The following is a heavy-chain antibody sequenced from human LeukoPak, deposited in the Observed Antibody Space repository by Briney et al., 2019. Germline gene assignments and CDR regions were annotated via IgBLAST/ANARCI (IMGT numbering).Heavy chain of an antibody. CDR3: AKGDTHYYFEF. CDR1: GFTFSNYA. J-gene: IGHJ4*02. Sequence: GGSLRLSCAASGFTFSNYALYWVRQAPGTGLEGVSAITAGGGDTYYTDSVKGRFTISRDNSKSTLYQQINSLRVEDTAVYYCAKGDTHYYFEFWGQGTLVTVSS. CDR2: ITAGGGDT. D-gene: IGHD1-26*01. V-gene: IGHV3-23*01.